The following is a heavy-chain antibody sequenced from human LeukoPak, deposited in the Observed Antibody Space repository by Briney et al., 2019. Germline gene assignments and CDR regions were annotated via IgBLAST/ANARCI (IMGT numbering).Heavy chain of an antibody. Sequence: SETLSLTCAVYGGSFSGYYWSWIRQPPGKELEWIGEINHSGSTNYNPSLKSRVTISVDTSKNQFSLKLSSVTAADTAVYYCARGGYDILTGPDPWGQGTLVTVSS. CDR2: INHSGST. CDR3: ARGGYDILTGPDP. D-gene: IGHD3-9*01. CDR1: GGSFSGYY. J-gene: IGHJ5*02. V-gene: IGHV4-34*01.